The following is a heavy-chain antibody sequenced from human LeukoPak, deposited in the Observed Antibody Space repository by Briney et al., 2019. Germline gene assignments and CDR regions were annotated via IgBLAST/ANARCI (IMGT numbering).Heavy chain of an antibody. CDR2: IKRDGSEK. J-gene: IGHJ4*02. CDR3: ARGYGDSIHFDY. CDR1: GFTFSSYW. D-gene: IGHD4-17*01. V-gene: IGHV3-7*04. Sequence: GGSLRLSCAASGFTFSSYWMSWVRQAPGKGLEWVANIKRDGSEKYYVDSVKGRFTISRDNAKNSLYLQMNSLRAEEAAVYYCARGYGDSIHFDYWGQGALVTVSS.